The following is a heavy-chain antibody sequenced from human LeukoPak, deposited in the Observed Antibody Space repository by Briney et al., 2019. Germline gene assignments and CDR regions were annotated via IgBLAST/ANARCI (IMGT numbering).Heavy chain of an antibody. J-gene: IGHJ4*02. Sequence: GGSLRLSCSASGLTVTNAWMNWVRQAPGEGLDWVGRIASKTDGGATDYAAPVKGRFTISRDDSKSTLNLQMNSLKTEDTAVYYCTTGIRGDWGQGTLVTVSS. CDR3: TTGIRGD. D-gene: IGHD3-10*01. V-gene: IGHV3-15*07. CDR2: IASKTDGGAT. CDR1: GLTVTNAW.